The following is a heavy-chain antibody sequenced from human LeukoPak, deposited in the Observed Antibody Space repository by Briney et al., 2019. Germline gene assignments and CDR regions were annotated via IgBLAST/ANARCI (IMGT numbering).Heavy chain of an antibody. CDR2: INHSEST. CDR3: ARETRRGYYGSGSYYRVYMDV. Sequence: PSETLSLTCAVYGGSFSGYYWSWIRQPPGKGLEWIGEINHSESTNYNPSLKSRVTISVDTSKNQFSLKLSSVTAADTAVYCCARETRRGYYGSGSYYRVYMDVWGKGTTVTVSS. D-gene: IGHD3-10*01. CDR1: GGSFSGYY. V-gene: IGHV4-34*01. J-gene: IGHJ6*03.